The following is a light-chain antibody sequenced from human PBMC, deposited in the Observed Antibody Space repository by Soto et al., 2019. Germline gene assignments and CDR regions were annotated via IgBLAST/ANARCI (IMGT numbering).Light chain of an antibody. J-gene: IGKJ1*01. CDR1: QSISSY. CDR2: AAS. CDR3: QQSYSTPWT. Sequence: DIQMTQSPSSLSESVGDRVIITCRASQSISSYLNWYQQKPGKAPKLLIYAASSLQSGVPSRFSGSGSGTDFTLTISSLQPEDFATYYCQQSYSTPWTFGQGTKVEIK. V-gene: IGKV1-39*01.